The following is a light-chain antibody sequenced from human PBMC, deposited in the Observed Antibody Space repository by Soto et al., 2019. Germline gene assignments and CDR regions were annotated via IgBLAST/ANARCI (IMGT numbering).Light chain of an antibody. CDR1: QTISSW. J-gene: IGKJ4*01. Sequence: DIQMTQSPSTLSGSVGDRVTITCRASQTISSWLAWYQQKPGKAPKLLIYKASTLQSGVPLRFSGSGSGTEFTLTISSLQPEDFATYYCQQLNSHLLTFGGGTKVDIK. CDR2: KAS. V-gene: IGKV1-5*03. CDR3: QQLNSHLLT.